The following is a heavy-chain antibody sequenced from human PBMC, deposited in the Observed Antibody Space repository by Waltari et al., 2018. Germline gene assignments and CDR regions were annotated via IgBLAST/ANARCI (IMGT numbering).Heavy chain of an antibody. Sequence: QVQLVQSGAEVKKPGSSVKVSCKASGDTFSTYDITWVRQAPGQGLEWMGGNIPSFETPSYPQKFQGRVTITADASTKTAYMELSSLRSEDTAVYYCARDVSLVVTDDDPDIWGQGTMVTVSS. CDR1: GDTFSTYD. V-gene: IGHV1-69*12. D-gene: IGHD3-16*01. CDR3: ARDVSLVVTDDDPDI. J-gene: IGHJ3*02. CDR2: NIPSFETP.